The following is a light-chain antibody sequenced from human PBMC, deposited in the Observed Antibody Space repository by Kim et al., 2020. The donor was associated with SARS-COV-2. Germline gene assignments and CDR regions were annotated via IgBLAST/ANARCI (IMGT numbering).Light chain of an antibody. Sequence: PGKTARITCGGNNIGSKSLHWYQQKPGQAPALVIFNYSDRPSGIPERFSGSNSGNTATLTISRVEAGDEADYYCQVWDSSSDHRVFGGGTQLTVL. CDR2: NYS. J-gene: IGLJ3*02. V-gene: IGLV3-21*04. CDR3: QVWDSSSDHRV. CDR1: NIGSKS.